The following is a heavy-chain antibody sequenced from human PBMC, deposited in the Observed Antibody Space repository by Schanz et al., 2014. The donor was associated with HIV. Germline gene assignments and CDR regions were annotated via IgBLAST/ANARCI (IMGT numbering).Heavy chain of an antibody. D-gene: IGHD2-2*02. CDR1: GYTFTNYA. CDR2: MNPNSGHT. J-gene: IGHJ6*02. CDR3: ARRRSEIVPAAIVLHYYYGFDV. V-gene: IGHV1-8*02. Sequence: QVQLVQSGSEVGKPGASVKVSCKASGYTFTNYAFGWVRQATGQGLEWMGWMNPNSGHTGYAQKFQGRVTMTRDTSKSTAYMDLSSLRSEDTAVYYCARRRSEIVPAAIVLHYYYGFDVWGQGTTVTVS.